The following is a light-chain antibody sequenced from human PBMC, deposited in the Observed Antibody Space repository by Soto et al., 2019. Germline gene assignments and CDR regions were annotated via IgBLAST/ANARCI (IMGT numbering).Light chain of an antibody. V-gene: IGKV3-20*01. Sequence: EIVLTQSPGTLSLSPGERATLSCRASQSVSSSYLAGYQQKPGQAPRLLIYGASSRATGLPDRFSGSGSGTDFTLPISRLEPEDFAVYYCQQYGSSPPWTFGQGTKVEIK. CDR2: GAS. J-gene: IGKJ1*01. CDR1: QSVSSSY. CDR3: QQYGSSPPWT.